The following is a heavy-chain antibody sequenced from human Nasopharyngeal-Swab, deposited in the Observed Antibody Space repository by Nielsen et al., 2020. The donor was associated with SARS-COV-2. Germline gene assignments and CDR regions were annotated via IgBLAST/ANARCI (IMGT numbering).Heavy chain of an antibody. CDR1: GFNFSNYE. CDR3: ARASRGWS. V-gene: IGHV3-48*03. CDR2: ISSSGTTI. Sequence: GGSLRLSCTASGFNFSNYEMNWVRQAPGKGLEWISYISSSGTTIYSTESVRGRFTISRDTAENSLSLQMNSLREEDTAVYYCARASRGWSWGQGTLVTVSS. D-gene: IGHD6-19*01. J-gene: IGHJ5*02.